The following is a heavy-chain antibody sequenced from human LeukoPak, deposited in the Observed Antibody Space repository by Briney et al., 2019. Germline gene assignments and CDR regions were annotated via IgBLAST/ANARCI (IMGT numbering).Heavy chain of an antibody. CDR3: ANDVTIFGVDIYYYYYMDV. D-gene: IGHD3-3*01. V-gene: IGHV3-11*01. J-gene: IGHJ6*03. CDR2: ISSSGSTI. CDR1: GFTFSDYY. Sequence: GSLRLSCAASGFTFSDYYMSWIRQAPGKGLEWVSYISSSGSTIYYADSVKGRFTISRDNAKNSLYLQMNSLRAEDTAVYYCANDVTIFGVDIYYYYYMDVWGKGTTVTVSS.